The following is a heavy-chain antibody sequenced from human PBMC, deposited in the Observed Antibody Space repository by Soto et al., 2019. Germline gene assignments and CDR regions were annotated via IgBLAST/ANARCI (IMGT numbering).Heavy chain of an antibody. Sequence: QVQLVESGGGGVQPGRSLRLSCAASGFTFRNYDMQWVRQAPGKGLEWVAVIWYDGSKQYYADSVKGRFTISRDNSKNTLYLQMNSLRAEDTAVYFCATLYCSGGTCYFEDYCGQGTLVTVSS. D-gene: IGHD2-15*01. J-gene: IGHJ4*02. CDR2: IWYDGSKQ. CDR3: ATLYCSGGTCYFEDY. V-gene: IGHV3-33*01. CDR1: GFTFRNYD.